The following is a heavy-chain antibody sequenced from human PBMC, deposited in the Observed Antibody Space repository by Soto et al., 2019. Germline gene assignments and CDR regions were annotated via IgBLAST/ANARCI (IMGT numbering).Heavy chain of an antibody. CDR1: GGTFSSYA. J-gene: IGHJ4*02. CDR3: ARDLGRERHSSSWGGYFDY. Sequence: QVQLVQSGAEVKKPGSSVKVSCKASGGTFSSYAISWVRQAPGQGLEWMGGIIPIFGTANYAQKFQGRVTITADESTSTAYMELSSLRPEDTAVYYCARDLGRERHSSSWGGYFDYWGQGTLVTVSS. V-gene: IGHV1-69*01. D-gene: IGHD6-13*01. CDR2: IIPIFGTA.